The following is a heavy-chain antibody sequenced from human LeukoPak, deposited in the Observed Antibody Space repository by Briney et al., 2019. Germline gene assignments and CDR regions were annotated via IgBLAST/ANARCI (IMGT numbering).Heavy chain of an antibody. Sequence: SETLSLTCTVSGDSISSSSYYRGWIRQSPGKGLEWIGSIYYGGSTHYKSSLKSRVNISVDTSKNQFFLKLNSVTAADTAVYYCARDRVVAPGYYYYYYMDVWGKGTTVTISS. D-gene: IGHD3-22*01. J-gene: IGHJ6*03. CDR2: IYYGGST. CDR3: ARDRVVAPGYYYYYYMDV. V-gene: IGHV4-39*07. CDR1: GDSISSSSYY.